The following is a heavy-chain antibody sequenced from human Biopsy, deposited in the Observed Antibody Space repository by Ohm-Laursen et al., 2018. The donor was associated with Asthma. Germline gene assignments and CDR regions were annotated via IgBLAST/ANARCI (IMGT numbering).Heavy chain of an antibody. J-gene: IGHJ5*02. CDR2: IYYNGRT. D-gene: IGHD3-22*01. CDR3: ARDLSFYDSSGYYRRWFDP. Sequence: PSETLSLTCTVSGGSISSSSYYWGWIRQPPGKGLEWIGSIYYNGRTYYNPSPKSRVTISVDTSKKQFSLKLSSVTAADTAVYYCARDLSFYDSSGYYRRWFDPWGQGTLVTVSS. CDR1: GGSISSSSYY. V-gene: IGHV4-39*02.